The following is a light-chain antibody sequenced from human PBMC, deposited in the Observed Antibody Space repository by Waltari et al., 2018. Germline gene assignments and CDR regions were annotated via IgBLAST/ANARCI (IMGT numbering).Light chain of an antibody. CDR1: PSNIGSHT. Sequence: SVLTQPPSSSGTPGERVTTACSGSPSNIGSHTDNWYQQLPGAAPTLPMYGNNQRPSGVPDRLSGSKSGTSASLAISGLQSEDEADYYCASWDDSLNAPVFGGGTKLTVL. J-gene: IGLJ2*01. V-gene: IGLV1-44*01. CDR3: ASWDDSLNAPV. CDR2: GNN.